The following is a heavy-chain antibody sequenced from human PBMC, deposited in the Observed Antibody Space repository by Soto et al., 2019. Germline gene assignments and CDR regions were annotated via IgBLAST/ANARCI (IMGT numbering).Heavy chain of an antibody. CDR2: INDYNGNT. J-gene: IGHJ6*02. D-gene: IGHD3-16*01. V-gene: IGHV1-18*01. CDR3: ARMGDVPYYYDGRDV. Sequence: QVQLVQSGAEVKKPGASVKVSCKASGYTFSTYGISWVRQAPGQGLEWMGWINDYNGNTNYAPKLQGRLTMTTDTSTTAAYMELRRLRSEDTAVYECARMGDVPYYYDGRDVWGQGTTVTVSS. CDR1: GYTFSTYG.